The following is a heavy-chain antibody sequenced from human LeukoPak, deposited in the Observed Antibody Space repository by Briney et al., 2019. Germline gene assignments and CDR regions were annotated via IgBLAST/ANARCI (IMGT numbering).Heavy chain of an antibody. J-gene: IGHJ4*02. CDR1: GFTFSSYG. CDR2: IRYDGSNK. Sequence: PGGSLRLSCAASGFTFSSYGMHWVRQAPGKGLEWVAFIRYDGSNKYYADSVKGRFTISRDNSKNTLYLQMNSLRAEDTAVYYCAKRSITGTTRGFFDYWGQGTLVTVSS. CDR3: AKRSITGTTRGFFDY. D-gene: IGHD1-7*01. V-gene: IGHV3-30*02.